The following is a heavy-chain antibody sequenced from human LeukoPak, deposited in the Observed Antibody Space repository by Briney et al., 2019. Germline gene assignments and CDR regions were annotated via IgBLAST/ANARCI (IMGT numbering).Heavy chain of an antibody. CDR1: GYSFTSYR. CDR2: IYPDDSDT. Sequence: GESLKISCKGSGYSFTSYRIAWVRQMPGKGLEYMGVIYPDDSDTRYSPSFQGQVTISADKSISTAHLQWSSLKASDTAMYYCARQIAEVGTSRYLDIWGRGTLVTVSS. J-gene: IGHJ2*01. D-gene: IGHD6-13*01. CDR3: ARQIAEVGTSRYLDI. V-gene: IGHV5-51*01.